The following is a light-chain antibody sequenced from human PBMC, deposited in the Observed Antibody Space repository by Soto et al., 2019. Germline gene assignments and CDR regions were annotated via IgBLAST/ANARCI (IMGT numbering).Light chain of an antibody. CDR2: DVS. CDR3: CSYAGSYTWV. J-gene: IGLJ3*02. V-gene: IGLV2-11*01. CDR1: SSDVGGYNY. Sequence: QSALTQPRSVSVSPGQSVTISCTGNSSDVGGYNYVSWYQQHPGKAPKLMICDVSKRPSGVPDRFSGSKSGNTASLTISGLQDEDEADYYCCSYAGSYTWVFGGGTKLTVL.